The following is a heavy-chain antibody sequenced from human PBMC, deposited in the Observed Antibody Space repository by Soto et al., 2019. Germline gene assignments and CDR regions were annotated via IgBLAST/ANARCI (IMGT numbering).Heavy chain of an antibody. V-gene: IGHV3-21*01. D-gene: IGHD6-19*01. Sequence: PGGSLRLSCAASGFTFSSYSMNWVRQAPGKGLEWVSSISSSSSYIYYADSVKGRFTISRDNAKNSLYLQMNSLRAEDTAVYYCARDTHQQWLSSEPFDYWGQGTLVTVSS. CDR2: ISSSSSYI. CDR1: GFTFSSYS. J-gene: IGHJ4*02. CDR3: ARDTHQQWLSSEPFDY.